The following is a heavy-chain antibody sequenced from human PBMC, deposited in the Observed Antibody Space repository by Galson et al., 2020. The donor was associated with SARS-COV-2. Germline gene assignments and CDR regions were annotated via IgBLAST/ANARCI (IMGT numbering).Heavy chain of an antibody. CDR2: IDPSDSYT. CDR3: ARHLAGDPGAFDI. D-gene: IGHD7-27*01. V-gene: IGHV5-10-1*01. Sequence: GGSLRLSCKGSGYSFTSYWISWVRQMPGKGLEWMGRIDPSDSYTNYSPSFQGHVTISADKSISTAYLQWSSLKASDTAMYYCARHLAGDPGAFDIWGQGTMVTVSS. J-gene: IGHJ3*02. CDR1: GYSFTSYW.